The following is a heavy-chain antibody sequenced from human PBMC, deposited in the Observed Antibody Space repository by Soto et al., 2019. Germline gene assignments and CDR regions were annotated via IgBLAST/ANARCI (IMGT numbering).Heavy chain of an antibody. J-gene: IGHJ4*02. CDR2: ISSSSSYI. CDR1: GFTFSSYS. CDR3: ARVAGRREYYFDY. V-gene: IGHV3-21*01. Sequence: EVQLVESGGGLVKPGGSLRLSCAASGFTFSSYSMTWVRQAPGKGLEWVSSISSSSSYIYYADSVKGRFTISRDNAKNSLYRQMNSLRAEDTAVYYCARVAGRREYYFDYWGQGTLVTVSS.